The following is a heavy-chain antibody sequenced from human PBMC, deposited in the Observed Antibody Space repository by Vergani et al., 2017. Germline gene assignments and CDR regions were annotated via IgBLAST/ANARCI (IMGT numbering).Heavy chain of an antibody. CDR3: ATPQKVTTGGREV. D-gene: IGHD4-17*01. J-gene: IGHJ6*02. V-gene: IGHV1-69-2*01. CDR1: GYTFTDHY. CDR2: VDPEDGET. Sequence: EVQLVQSGAEVKKPGATMKISCKVSGYTFTDHYMHWVKQAPGKGLEWMGLVDPEDGETIYAEKFKGRVTIAADTSTDTAHLELSSLRSEDTAVYYCATPQKVTTGGREVWGQGTTVIVSS.